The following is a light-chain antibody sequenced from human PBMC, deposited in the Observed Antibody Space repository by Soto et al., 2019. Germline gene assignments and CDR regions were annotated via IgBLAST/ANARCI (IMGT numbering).Light chain of an antibody. CDR2: SAS. CDR1: QSISSH. Sequence: DIQMTQSPSSLSASVGDRVTITCRSSQSISSHLNWYQQKPGEGPKLLIYSASSLQSGVPSRFSGSGSKTELTLAMRKSEPEGISAYFLCCRDSIHITNAQGTRLEIK. J-gene: IGKJ5*01. CDR3: CCRDSIHIT. V-gene: IGKV1-39*01.